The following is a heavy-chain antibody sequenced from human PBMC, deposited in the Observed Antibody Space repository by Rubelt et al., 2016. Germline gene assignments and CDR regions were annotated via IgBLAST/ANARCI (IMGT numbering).Heavy chain of an antibody. CDR1: GYTFTSYA. V-gene: IGHV1-3*01. Sequence: QVQLVQSGAEVKKPGASVKVSCKASGYTFTSYAMHWVRQAPGQRLEWMGWINAGTGNTKYSQKFLVRVTITRHTSASTAYMWLSSLRSEDTAVYYCARMRGPYSSSGGEFDPWGQGTLVTVSS. CDR3: ARMRGPYSSSGGEFDP. CDR2: INAGTGNT. D-gene: IGHD6-13*01. J-gene: IGHJ5*02.